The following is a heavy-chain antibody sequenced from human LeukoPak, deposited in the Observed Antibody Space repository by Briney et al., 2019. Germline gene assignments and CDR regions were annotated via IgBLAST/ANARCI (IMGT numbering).Heavy chain of an antibody. CDR1: GGSISSYY. V-gene: IGHV4-4*07. J-gene: IGHJ5*02. CDR3: ARRYYDILTGSNWFDP. CDR2: IYTSGST. D-gene: IGHD3-9*01. Sequence: PSETLSLTCTVSGGSISSYYWSWIRQPAGKGLGWIGRIYTSGSTNYNPSLKSRVTMSVDTSKNQFSLKLSSVTAADTAVYYCARRYYDILTGSNWFDPWGQGTLVTVSS.